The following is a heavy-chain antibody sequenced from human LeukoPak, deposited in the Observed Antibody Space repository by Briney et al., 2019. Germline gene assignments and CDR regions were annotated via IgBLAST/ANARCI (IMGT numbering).Heavy chain of an antibody. CDR3: ASSGWYKGWFDP. Sequence: SETLSLTCTVSGGSISSRSYYWGWIRQPPGKGLGWIGSISYSGGTYYNPSLNSRVTITVDTSKNQFSLKLNSVTAADTAVYYCASSGWYKGWFDPWGQGTLVTVSS. D-gene: IGHD6-19*01. CDR2: ISYSGGT. CDR1: GGSISSRSYY. J-gene: IGHJ5*02. V-gene: IGHV4-39*07.